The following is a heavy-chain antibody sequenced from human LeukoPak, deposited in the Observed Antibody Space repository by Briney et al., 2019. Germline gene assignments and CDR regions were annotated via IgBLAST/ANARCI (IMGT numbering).Heavy chain of an antibody. V-gene: IGHV1-69*04. CDR2: IIPICGIA. CDR3: ARDSTRYYDFWSDYYYYGMDV. CDR1: GGTFSSYA. J-gene: IGHJ6*02. D-gene: IGHD3-3*01. Sequence: SVKVSCKASGGTFSSYAISWVRQAPGQGLEWMGRIIPICGIANYAQKFQGRVTITADKSTSTAYMELSSLRSEDTAVYYCARDSTRYYDFWSDYYYYGMDVWGQGTTVTVSS.